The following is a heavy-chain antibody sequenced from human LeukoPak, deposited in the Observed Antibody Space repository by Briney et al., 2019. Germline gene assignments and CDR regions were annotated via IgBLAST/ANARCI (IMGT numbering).Heavy chain of an antibody. J-gene: IGHJ4*02. CDR3: ARDMSPEKSQIDY. CDR1: GYTFTGYY. CDR2: INPNSGGT. V-gene: IGHV1-2*06. Sequence: ASVKVSCKASGYTFTGYYMHWVRQAPGQGLEWMGRINPNSGGTNYAQKFQGRVTMTRDTSISTAYMELSRLRSDDTAVYYCARDMSPEKSQIDYRGQGTLVTVSS. D-gene: IGHD3-10*02.